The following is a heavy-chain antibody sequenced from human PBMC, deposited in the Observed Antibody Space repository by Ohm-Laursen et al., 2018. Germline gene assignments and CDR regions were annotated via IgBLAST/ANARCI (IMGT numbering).Heavy chain of an antibody. J-gene: IGHJ4*02. CDR3: ARDRGAASAGYYDASGQTD. D-gene: IGHD3-22*01. V-gene: IGHV1-18*01. CDR1: GYTFTSYG. Sequence: GASVKVSCKASGYTFTSYGINWVRQAPGQGLEWMGWISAYIGNTNYAQKLQGRVTMTTDTSTSTAYMELRSLRSDDTAVYYCARDRGAASAGYYDASGQTDWGQGTLVTVSS. CDR2: ISAYIGNT.